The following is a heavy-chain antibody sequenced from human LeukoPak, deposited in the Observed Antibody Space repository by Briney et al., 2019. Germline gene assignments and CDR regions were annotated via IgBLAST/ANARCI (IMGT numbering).Heavy chain of an antibody. CDR2: IYYSGST. D-gene: IGHD4-11*01. CDR1: GGSVSSGSYY. J-gene: IGHJ4*02. V-gene: IGHV4-61*01. Sequence: SGTLSLTCTVSGGSVSSGSYYWSWIRQPPGKGLEWIGYIYYSGSTNYNPSLKCRVTISVDTSKNQFSLKLSSVTAADTAVYYCARDAVTVNSYYFDYWGQGTLVTVSS. CDR3: ARDAVTVNSYYFDY.